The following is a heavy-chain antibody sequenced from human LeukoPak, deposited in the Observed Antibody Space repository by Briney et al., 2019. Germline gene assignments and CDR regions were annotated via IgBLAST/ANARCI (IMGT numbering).Heavy chain of an antibody. Sequence: VASVKVSCKASGYIFTPHHIHWMRQAPGQGLELLGWVSAANNPEYSQKIQGRVVITRDASATTSYLVLNSLRSEDTAVYYCAMSVEMPPIPSFDYWGQGTLVTVSS. CDR2: VSAANNP. CDR3: AMSVEMPPIPSFDY. V-gene: IGHV1-3*01. CDR1: GYIFTPHH. J-gene: IGHJ4*02. D-gene: IGHD5-24*01.